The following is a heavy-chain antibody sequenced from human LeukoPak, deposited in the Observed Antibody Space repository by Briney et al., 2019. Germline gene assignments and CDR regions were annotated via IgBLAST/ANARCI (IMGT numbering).Heavy chain of an antibody. CDR3: ARDSRWVGGARH. J-gene: IGHJ4*02. CDR2: INPNSGGT. CDR1: GFTFTSYD. D-gene: IGHD1-26*01. Sequence: GASVKVSCKASGFTFTSYDINWVRQAPGQGLEWMGRINPNSGGTNYAQKFQGRVTMTRDTSISTAYMELSRLRSDDTAVYYCARDSRWVGGARHWGQGTLVTVSS. V-gene: IGHV1-2*06.